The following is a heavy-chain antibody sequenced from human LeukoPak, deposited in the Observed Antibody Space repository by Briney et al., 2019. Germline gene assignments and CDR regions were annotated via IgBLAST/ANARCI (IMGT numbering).Heavy chain of an antibody. CDR2: INYSGST. D-gene: IGHD3-10*01. Sequence: SQTLSLTCTVSGGSISSGGYYWSWIRQHPGKGLEWIGYINYSGSTYYNPSLKSRVTISVDTSKNQFSLKLSSVTAADTAVYYCARGLSWPYYFDYWGQGTLVTVSS. CDR3: ARGLSWPYYFDY. V-gene: IGHV4-31*03. CDR1: GGSISSGGYY. J-gene: IGHJ4*02.